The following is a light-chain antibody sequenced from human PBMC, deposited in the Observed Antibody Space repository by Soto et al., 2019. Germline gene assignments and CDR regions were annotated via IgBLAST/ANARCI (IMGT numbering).Light chain of an antibody. CDR2: GAS. CDR3: QHHNNAPPYT. V-gene: IGKV3-20*01. CDR1: QSVSSG. Sequence: EIVLTQSPGTLSLSPGERATLSCRASQSVSSGLAWYQQRPGQAPRLLIYGASSRATGVADRFSGSGSATDFTLTINRVEPEDFAVYYCQHHNNAPPYTFGQGTKLEIK. J-gene: IGKJ2*01.